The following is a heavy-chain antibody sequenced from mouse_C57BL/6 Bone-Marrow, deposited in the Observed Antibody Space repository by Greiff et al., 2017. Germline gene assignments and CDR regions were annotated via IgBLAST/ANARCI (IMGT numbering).Heavy chain of an antibody. V-gene: IGHV2-5*01. CDR1: GFSLTSYG. Sequence: VMLVESGPGLVQPSQSLSITCTVSGFSLTSYGVHWVRQSPGKGLEWLGVIWRGGSTDYNAAFMSRLSITKDNSTSQVFFKMNSLQADDTAIYYCATRYYYGSYYYAMDYWGQGTSVTVSS. J-gene: IGHJ4*01. CDR2: IWRGGST. D-gene: IGHD1-1*01. CDR3: ATRYYYGSYYYAMDY.